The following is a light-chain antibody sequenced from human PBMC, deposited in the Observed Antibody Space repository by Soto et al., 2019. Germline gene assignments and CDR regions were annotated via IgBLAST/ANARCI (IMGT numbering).Light chain of an antibody. J-gene: IGKJ4*01. CDR3: QQVNSYPLP. CDR2: AAT. CDR1: QGSSNY. Sequence: DIQWTQSPSFLSASVGDRVTIACRASQGSSNYLAWYQQKPGKAPKLLIYAATTLQSGVPSRFSGSGSGNEVTLTISSLHPEDFATYYFQQVNSYPLPFGGGTKVEIK. V-gene: IGKV1-9*01.